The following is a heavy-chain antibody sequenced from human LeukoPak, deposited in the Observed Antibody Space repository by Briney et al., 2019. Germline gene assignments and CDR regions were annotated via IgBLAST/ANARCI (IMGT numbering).Heavy chain of an antibody. J-gene: IGHJ4*02. D-gene: IGHD2-21*02. CDR3: AKGDIVVVTASHFDY. Sequence: GGSLRLSCAASGFTFSSYAMSWVRQAPGKGLEWVSGISWNSGSIGYADSVKGRFTISRDNAKNSLYLQMNSLRAEDTALYYCAKGDIVVVTASHFDYWGQGTLVTVSS. CDR2: ISWNSGSI. V-gene: IGHV3-9*01. CDR1: GFTFSSYA.